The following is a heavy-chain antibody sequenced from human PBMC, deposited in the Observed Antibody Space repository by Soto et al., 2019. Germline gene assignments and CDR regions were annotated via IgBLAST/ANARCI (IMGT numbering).Heavy chain of an antibody. CDR3: ARDRFDYYDKSGYYNFDY. CDR2: VSYDGSKQ. V-gene: IGHV3-30-3*01. CDR1: GFTFSNYA. D-gene: IGHD3-22*01. Sequence: QVQLVESGGGVVQPGRSLRVSCAASGFTFSNYAMHWVRQAPGKGLEWVAVVSYDGSKQFYADSVEGRFTISRDSSKSTLYLHMDNLRDEDTAVYYCARDRFDYYDKSGYYNFDYWGQGTLVTVSS. J-gene: IGHJ4*02.